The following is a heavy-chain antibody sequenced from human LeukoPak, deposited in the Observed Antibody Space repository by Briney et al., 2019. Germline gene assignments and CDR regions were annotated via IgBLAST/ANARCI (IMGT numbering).Heavy chain of an antibody. CDR1: GFTFRNYG. J-gene: IGHJ3*02. D-gene: IGHD2-15*01. Sequence: GGSLRLSCAASGFTFRNYGMHWVRRTPGKGLEWLAFIRYDGSNKNYADSVKGRFTISRDNTKNSLYLQMNSLRAEDTAVYYCAKDGGSDPDSFDIWGQGTMVTVSS. V-gene: IGHV3-30*02. CDR2: IRYDGSNK. CDR3: AKDGGSDPDSFDI.